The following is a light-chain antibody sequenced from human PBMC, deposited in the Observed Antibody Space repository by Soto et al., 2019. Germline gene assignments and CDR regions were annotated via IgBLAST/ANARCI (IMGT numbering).Light chain of an antibody. CDR1: HTVGRN. Sequence: EVVMPQSPATLSVPPGERATLCCSASHTVGRNLAWYQQKPGQAPRLLIHTASTRAPGIPARFSGSGSGTEFTLTVSSLQSEDFAIYYCQQYGNWPRTFGLGTKVDI. CDR3: QQYGNWPRT. V-gene: IGKV3-15*01. J-gene: IGKJ1*01. CDR2: TAS.